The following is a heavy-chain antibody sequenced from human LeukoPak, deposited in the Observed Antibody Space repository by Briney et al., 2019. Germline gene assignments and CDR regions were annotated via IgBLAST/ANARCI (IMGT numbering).Heavy chain of an antibody. V-gene: IGHV3-9*01. CDR3: AKDIRARVRYCSTTNYFNYVFAI. CDR2: ISWNSXSX. D-gene: IGHD2-2*01. J-gene: IGHJ3*02. Sequence: GXGLEWVXXISWNSXSXDYADSGKGRFTISRDNAKKCLYLQMNSLRAEDTAVYYCAKDIRARVRYCSTTNYFNYVFAIWGQGTMVTVSS.